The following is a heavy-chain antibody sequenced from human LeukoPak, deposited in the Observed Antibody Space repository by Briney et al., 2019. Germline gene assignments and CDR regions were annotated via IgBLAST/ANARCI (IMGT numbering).Heavy chain of an antibody. Sequence: SETLCLTCTVSGGSIGVDNYYWGWIRQPPGKGLEWIGEIYHSGSTNYNPSLKSRVTISVDNTNNQFSLKLSSLAAADTAVYYCAREQRGGSSGYYYYYGMDVWGQGTTVTVSS. CDR3: AREQRGGSSGYYYYYGMDV. J-gene: IGHJ6*02. CDR2: IYHSGST. V-gene: IGHV4-39*07. D-gene: IGHD6-25*01. CDR1: GGSIGVDNYY.